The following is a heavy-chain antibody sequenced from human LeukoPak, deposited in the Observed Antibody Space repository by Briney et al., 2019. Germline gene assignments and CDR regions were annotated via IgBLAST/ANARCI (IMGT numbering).Heavy chain of an antibody. CDR1: GYSISSGYY. Sequence: SETLSLTCTVSGYSISSGYYWGWIRQPPGKGLEWIGSIYHSGSTYYNPSLKSRVTISVDTSKNQFSLKLSSVTAADTAVYYCARGKRYCSSTSCYTLDYWGQGTLVTVSS. CDR2: IYHSGST. CDR3: ARGKRYCSSTSCYTLDY. D-gene: IGHD2-2*02. J-gene: IGHJ4*02. V-gene: IGHV4-38-2*02.